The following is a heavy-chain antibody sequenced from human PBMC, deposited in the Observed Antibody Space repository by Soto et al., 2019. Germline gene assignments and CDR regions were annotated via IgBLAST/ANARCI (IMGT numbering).Heavy chain of an antibody. V-gene: IGHV4-59*01. CDR2: ICCSGST. Sequence: SETLSLTCTVSGGTISRYYWSWIRQPPGKGLEWIGYICCSGSTEYNPSLRGRVIISVDTSKNQLSLKLSTVTAADTAVYFCARGMDNNKVGWWGQGTLVTVSS. CDR3: ARGMDNNKVGW. CDR1: GGTISRYY. J-gene: IGHJ4*02. D-gene: IGHD1-1*01.